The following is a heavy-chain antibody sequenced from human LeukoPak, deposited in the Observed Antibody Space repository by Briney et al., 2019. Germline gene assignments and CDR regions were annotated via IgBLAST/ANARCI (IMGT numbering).Heavy chain of an antibody. D-gene: IGHD3-10*01. CDR1: GGSFSGYY. V-gene: IGHV4-34*01. Sequence: SETLSLTCAVYGGSFSGYYWSWIRQPPGKGLEWIGEINHSGSTNYNPSLKSRVTISVDTSKNQFSLKLSSVTAADTAVYYCARHLWFGELSLGYWGQGTLVTVSS. J-gene: IGHJ4*02. CDR2: INHSGST. CDR3: ARHLWFGELSLGY.